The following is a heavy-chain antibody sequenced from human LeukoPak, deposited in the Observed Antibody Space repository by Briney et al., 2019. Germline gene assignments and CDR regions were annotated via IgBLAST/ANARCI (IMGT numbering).Heavy chain of an antibody. CDR2: ISGSGGST. CDR1: GFTFSSYG. D-gene: IGHD3-9*01. J-gene: IGHJ4*02. V-gene: IGHV3-23*01. Sequence: GGSLRLSCAASGFTFSSYGMSWVRQAPGKGLEWVSAISGSGGSTYYADSVKGRFTISRDNSKNTLYLQMNSLRAEDTAVYYCAKDRYDILTGLGFDYWGQGTLVTVSS. CDR3: AKDRYDILTGLGFDY.